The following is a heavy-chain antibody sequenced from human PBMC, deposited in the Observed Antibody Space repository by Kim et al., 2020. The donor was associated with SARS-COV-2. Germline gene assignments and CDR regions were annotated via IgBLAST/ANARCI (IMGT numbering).Heavy chain of an antibody. D-gene: IGHD4-4*01. J-gene: IGHJ4*01. Sequence: YADSVKGRFTMSRDNAKNSLLRQMNRLGAEDTAVYYCAPPPNMTTVFYFDAWGQGTLVSVSS. CDR3: APPPNMTTVFYFDA. V-gene: IGHV3-21*01.